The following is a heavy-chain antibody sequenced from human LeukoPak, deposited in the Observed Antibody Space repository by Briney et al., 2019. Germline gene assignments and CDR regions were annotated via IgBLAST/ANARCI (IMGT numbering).Heavy chain of an antibody. V-gene: IGHV3-7*03. D-gene: IGHD4-17*01. CDR3: ARMKYGDSHFDY. CDR2: IKQDGSEK. CDR1: GFTFSSYW. J-gene: IGHJ4*02. Sequence: GGSLRLSCAASGFTFSSYWISWVRQAPGKGLEWVANIKQDGSEKYYVDSVKGRFTISRDNAKNSLYLQMNSLRAEDTAVYYCARMKYGDSHFDYWGQGTLVTVSS.